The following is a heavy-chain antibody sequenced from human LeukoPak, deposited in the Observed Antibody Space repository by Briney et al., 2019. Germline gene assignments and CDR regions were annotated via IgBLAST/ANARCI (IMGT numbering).Heavy chain of an antibody. CDR2: TYYRSKWSN. D-gene: IGHD2-8*01. CDR3: AKALGVVFVY. CDR1: GYSVCSNLAP. V-gene: IGHV6-1*01. J-gene: IGHJ4*02. Sequence: SQTLSLTCVISGYSVCSNLAPWHLIRQSPSRGLEWLGRTYYRSKWSNDYAVSVNSRLTINPDTSKNHFSLQLSFVTPKDTALYFCAKALGVVFVYWGQGTLVTVSS.